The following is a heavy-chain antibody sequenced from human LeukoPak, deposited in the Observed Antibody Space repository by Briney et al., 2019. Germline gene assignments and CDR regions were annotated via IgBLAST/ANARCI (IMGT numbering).Heavy chain of an antibody. J-gene: IGHJ5*02. V-gene: IGHV1-69*13. CDR3: ARLFTPRYCSTTSCYWKGWFDP. CDR2: IIPIFGTA. CDR1: RGTFSSYA. Sequence: SVKVSCKTSRGTFSSYAISWVRQAPGQGLEWMGGIIPIFGTANYAQKFQGRVTITADEFTSTAYMELSSLRSEDTAVYYCARLFTPRYCSTTSCYWKGWFDPWGQGTLVTVSS. D-gene: IGHD2-2*01.